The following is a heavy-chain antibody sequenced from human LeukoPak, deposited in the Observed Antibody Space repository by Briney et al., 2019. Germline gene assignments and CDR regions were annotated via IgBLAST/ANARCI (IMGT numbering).Heavy chain of an antibody. J-gene: IGHJ4*02. CDR1: GFSFSICS. D-gene: IGHD4-17*01. CDR2: ISNNGDHI. V-gene: IGHV3-64D*09. CDR3: VKATVTSSYFDYFDS. Sequence: GGSLRLSCSASGFSFSICSMHWVRQAPGKGLEYVSAISNNGDHINYADSVKGRFTISRDNSKNTLYLQMSSLRAEDTAVYYCVKATVTSSYFDYFDSWGQGTRVTVSS.